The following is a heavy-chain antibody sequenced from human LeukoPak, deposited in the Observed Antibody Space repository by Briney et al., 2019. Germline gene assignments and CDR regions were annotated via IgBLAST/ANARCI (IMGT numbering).Heavy chain of an antibody. CDR1: GYTFTSYA. CDR2: INAGNGNT. D-gene: IGHD6-13*01. CDR3: ARVLGDRYSSSWYYFDY. V-gene: IGHV1-3*01. Sequence: ASVKVSCKASGYTFTSYAMHWVRQAPGQRLEWMGWINAGNGNTKYSQKFQGRVTITRDTSASTAYMELSSLRSEDTAVYYCARVLGDRYSSSWYYFDYWGQGTLVTVSS. J-gene: IGHJ4*02.